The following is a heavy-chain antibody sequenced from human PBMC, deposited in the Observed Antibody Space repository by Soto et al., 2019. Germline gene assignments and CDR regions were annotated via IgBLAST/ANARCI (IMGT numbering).Heavy chain of an antibody. CDR2: INHSGST. J-gene: IGHJ4*02. Sequence: LEIQSLTCAVYGGSCSGYYWSWIRQPPGKGLEWIGEINHSGSTNYNPSLKSRVTISVDTSKNQFSLKLSSVTAADTAVYYCARLIALGFDYWGQGTLVTVSS. V-gene: IGHV4-34*01. CDR3: ARLIALGFDY. CDR1: GGSCSGYY. D-gene: IGHD3-3*02.